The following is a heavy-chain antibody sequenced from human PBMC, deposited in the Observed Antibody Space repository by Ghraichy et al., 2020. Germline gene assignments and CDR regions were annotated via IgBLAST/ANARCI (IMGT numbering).Heavy chain of an antibody. D-gene: IGHD2-15*01. V-gene: IGHV4-61*01. CDR3: ARGFSCSGVSCYSFQLWFDP. J-gene: IGHJ5*02. CDR1: GTSVSSGSYY. CDR2: IFYDGGT. Sequence: SETLSLTCSVSGTSVSSGSYYWSWIRQPPGKGLEWIGDIFYDGGTNYNPSLKSRVTISVDRSKNQFSLKLRSVSAADTAIYYCARGFSCSGVSCYSFQLWFDPWGQGTLVTVSS.